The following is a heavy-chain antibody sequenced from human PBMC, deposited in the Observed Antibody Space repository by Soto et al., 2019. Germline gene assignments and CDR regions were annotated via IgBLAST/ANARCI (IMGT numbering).Heavy chain of an antibody. V-gene: IGHV4-34*01. J-gene: IGHJ4*02. CDR2: INHSGST. CDR1: GGSFSGYY. Sequence: SETLSLTCAVYGGSFSGYYWSWIRQPPGKGLEWIGEINHSGSTNYNPSLKSRVTISVDTSKNQFSLKLSSVTAADTAVYYCARSFEYSSFRPFDYWGQGTLVTVSS. CDR3: ARSFEYSSFRPFDY. D-gene: IGHD6-6*01.